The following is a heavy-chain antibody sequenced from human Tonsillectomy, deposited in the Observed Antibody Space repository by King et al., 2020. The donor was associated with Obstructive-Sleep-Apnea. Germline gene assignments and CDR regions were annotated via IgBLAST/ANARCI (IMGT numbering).Heavy chain of an antibody. CDR3: ARHAVDDSSGYPFDY. Sequence: MQLQESGPGLVKPSETLSLTCTVSGGSISSYYLSWIRQPPGKGLEWIGYIYYSGSTNYNPSLKSRVTISVDTSKNQFSLKLNSVTAADTSVYYCARHAVDDSSGYPFDYWGQGTLVTVSS. CDR2: IYYSGST. V-gene: IGHV4-59*08. D-gene: IGHD3-22*01. CDR1: GGSISSYY. J-gene: IGHJ4*02.